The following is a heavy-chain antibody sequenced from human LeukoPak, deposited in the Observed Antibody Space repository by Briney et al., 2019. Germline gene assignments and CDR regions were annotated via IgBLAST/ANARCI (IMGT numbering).Heavy chain of an antibody. V-gene: IGHV3-23*01. J-gene: IGHJ4*02. CDR2: ISGSGDGT. CDR1: GLTPSRCG. D-gene: IGHD6-19*01. CDR3: AARPASAAVAPSDF. Sequence: GGSLRLSCAASGLTPSRCGMSWVRQAPGKGLEWVSAISGSGDGTYYADSVKGRFTISRDNSKSMLYLEMNSLRAEDTATYYCAARPASAAVAPSDFWGQGTLVTVSS.